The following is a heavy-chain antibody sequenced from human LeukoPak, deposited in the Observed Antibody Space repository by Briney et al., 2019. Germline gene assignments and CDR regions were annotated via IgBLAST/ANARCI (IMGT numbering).Heavy chain of an antibody. V-gene: IGHV3-53*01. D-gene: IGHD2-2*01. Sequence: PGGSLRLSCAASGFTFSSNYMSWVRQAPGKGLEWVSVIYSGGSTYYADSVKGRFTISRDNSKNTLYLQVNSLRAEDTAVYYCARFDCSSTNCPFRWFDPWGQGTLVTVSS. CDR1: GFTFSSNY. CDR2: IYSGGST. CDR3: ARFDCSSTNCPFRWFDP. J-gene: IGHJ5*02.